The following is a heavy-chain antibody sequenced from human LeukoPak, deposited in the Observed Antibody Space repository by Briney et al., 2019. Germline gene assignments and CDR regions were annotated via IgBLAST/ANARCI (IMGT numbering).Heavy chain of an antibody. D-gene: IGHD2-2*01. J-gene: IGHJ5*02. CDR1: GYTFTRYY. Sequence: ASVKVSCKASGYTFTRYYMHWVRQAPGQGLEWMGIINPSGGSTSYAQKFQGRVTMTRDTSTSTVYMELSSLRSEDTAVYYCARDFGRIVVVPAAMRGWFDPWGQGTLVTVSS. CDR3: ARDFGRIVVVPAAMRGWFDP. CDR2: INPSGGST. V-gene: IGHV1-46*01.